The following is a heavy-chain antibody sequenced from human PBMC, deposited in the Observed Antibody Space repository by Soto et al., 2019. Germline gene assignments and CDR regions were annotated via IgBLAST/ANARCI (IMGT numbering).Heavy chain of an antibody. J-gene: IGHJ6*02. D-gene: IGHD3-10*01. V-gene: IGHV5-51*01. CDR1: GYSFTSYW. CDR3: ARLKGELWFGELSSNGMDV. Sequence: PGESLKISCKGSGYSFTSYWIGWVRQMPGKGLEWMGIIYPGDSDTRYSPSFQGQVTISADKSIRTAYLQWSSLKASDTAMYYCARLKGELWFGELSSNGMDVWGQGTTVTAP. CDR2: IYPGDSDT.